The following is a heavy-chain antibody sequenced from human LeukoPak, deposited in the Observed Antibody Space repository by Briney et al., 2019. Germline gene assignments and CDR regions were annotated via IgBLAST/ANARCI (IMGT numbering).Heavy chain of an antibody. CDR2: IYTSGST. V-gene: IGHV4-61*09. Sequence: SETLSLTCTVSGGSISSGSYYWSWIRQPAGKGLEWIGHIYTSGSTNYNPSLKSRVTISFDTSKNQFSLRLTSVTAADTAVYYCARGGGYCSSTSCYPLDFWGQGTLVTVSS. J-gene: IGHJ4*02. D-gene: IGHD2-2*01. CDR1: GGSISSGSYY. CDR3: ARGGGYCSSTSCYPLDF.